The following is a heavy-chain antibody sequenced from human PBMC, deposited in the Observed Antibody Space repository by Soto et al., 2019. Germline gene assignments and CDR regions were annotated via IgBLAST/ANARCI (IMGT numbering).Heavy chain of an antibody. Sequence: SETLSLTCTVSGGSISSYYWSWIRQPPGKGLEWIGYIYYSGSTNYNPSLKSRVTISVDTSKNQFSLKLSSVTAADTAVYYCARRVFWSGYYTGVHYYYMDVWGKGTTVTVSS. CDR1: GGSISSYY. CDR3: ARRVFWSGYYTGVHYYYMDV. J-gene: IGHJ6*03. CDR2: IYYSGST. D-gene: IGHD3-3*01. V-gene: IGHV4-59*08.